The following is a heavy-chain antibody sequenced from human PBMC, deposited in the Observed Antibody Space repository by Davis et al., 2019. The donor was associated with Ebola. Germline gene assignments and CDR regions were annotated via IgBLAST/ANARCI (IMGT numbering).Heavy chain of an antibody. Sequence: ASVKVSCKASGYTFTSYYMHWVRQAPGQGLEWLGWMNPNSGDTGYAQKFQDRVTMTRNTSISTAYMELSSLRSEDTAVYYCARQSSIAARYRFDPWGQGTLVTVSS. V-gene: IGHV1-8*02. CDR3: ARQSSIAARYRFDP. CDR2: MNPNSGDT. D-gene: IGHD6-6*01. J-gene: IGHJ5*02. CDR1: GYTFTSYY.